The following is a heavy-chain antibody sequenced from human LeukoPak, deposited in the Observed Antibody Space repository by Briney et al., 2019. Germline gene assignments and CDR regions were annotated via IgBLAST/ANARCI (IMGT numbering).Heavy chain of an antibody. D-gene: IGHD3-10*01. Sequence: GGSLRLSCAASGFTFSSYSMNWVRQAPGKGLEWVSSISSSSSYIYYADSVKGRFTISRDNAKNSLYLQMNSLRAGDTAVYYCARDYYGSGSYYGDAFDIWGQGAMVTVSS. V-gene: IGHV3-21*01. CDR2: ISSSSSYI. CDR1: GFTFSSYS. CDR3: ARDYYGSGSYYGDAFDI. J-gene: IGHJ3*02.